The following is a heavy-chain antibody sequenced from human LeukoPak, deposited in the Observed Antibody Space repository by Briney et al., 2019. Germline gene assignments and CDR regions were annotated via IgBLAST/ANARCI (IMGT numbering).Heavy chain of an antibody. D-gene: IGHD3-10*01. CDR1: GGSINSRSYY. Sequence: SETLSLTCTVSGGSINSRSYYWGWVRQPPGRGLEWIGTIYYSGNTYFNPSLKSRVTISVDTSQNQFSLMLSSVSAGDMAVYYCARLIGTRAFESWGQGTLVTVPS. CDR2: IYYSGNT. J-gene: IGHJ4*02. CDR3: ARLIGTRAFES. V-gene: IGHV4-39*01.